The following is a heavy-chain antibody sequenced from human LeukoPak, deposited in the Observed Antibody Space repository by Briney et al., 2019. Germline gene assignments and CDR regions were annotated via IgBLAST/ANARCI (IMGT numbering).Heavy chain of an antibody. V-gene: IGHV3-23*01. J-gene: IGHJ4*02. CDR2: ISGSGDRT. Sequence: GGCLRLSCTASAFTFRSYPMSWVRQAPWKGLEWVVAISGSGDRTYIADSVKGRFTISRDNSKNTLYLQMNSLRAEDTAVYYCAKDEDIVVVPAALDYWGQGTLVTVSS. CDR3: AKDEDIVVVPAALDY. CDR1: AFTFRSYP. D-gene: IGHD2-2*01.